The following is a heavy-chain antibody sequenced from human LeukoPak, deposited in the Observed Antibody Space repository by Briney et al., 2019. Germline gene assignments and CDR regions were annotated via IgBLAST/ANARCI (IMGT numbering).Heavy chain of an antibody. V-gene: IGHV1-2*02. CDR2: INPNSGGT. D-gene: IGHD2-15*01. CDR3: ARGHCSGGSCYGLFDY. Sequence: ASVKVSCKASGGTFSSYAISWVRQAPGQGLEWMGWINPNSGGTNYAQKFQGRVTMTRDTSISTAYMELSRLRSDDTAVYYCARGHCSGGSCYGLFDYWGQGTLVTVSS. J-gene: IGHJ4*02. CDR1: GGTFSSYA.